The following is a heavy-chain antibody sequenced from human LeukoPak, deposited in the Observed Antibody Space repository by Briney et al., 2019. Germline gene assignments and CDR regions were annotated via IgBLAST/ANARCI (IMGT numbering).Heavy chain of an antibody. V-gene: IGHV4-38-2*02. CDR2: IYHSGST. CDR3: ARSRAQYYYGSGSNWFDP. D-gene: IGHD3-10*01. Sequence: SETLSLTCTVSGYSISSGYYWGWIRQPPGKGLEWIGSIYHSGSTYYNPSLKSRVTISVDTSKNQFSLKLSSVTAADTAVYYCARSRAQYYYGSGSNWFDPWGQGTLVTVSS. J-gene: IGHJ5*02. CDR1: GYSISSGYY.